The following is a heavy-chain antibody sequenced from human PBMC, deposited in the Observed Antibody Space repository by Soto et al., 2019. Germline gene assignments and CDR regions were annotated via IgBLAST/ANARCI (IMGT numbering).Heavy chain of an antibody. V-gene: IGHV1-3*01. CDR3: ARDYFLTPNVSSWSAGSLFDY. CDR1: GYTFTSYA. D-gene: IGHD6-13*01. J-gene: IGHJ4*02. CDR2: INAGNGNT. Sequence: VASVKVACKASGYTFTSYAMHWVRQAPGQRLEWMGWINAGNGNTKYSQKFQGRVTITRDTSASTAYMELSSLRSEDTAVYYCARDYFLTPNVSSWSAGSLFDYWGQGTLVTVSS.